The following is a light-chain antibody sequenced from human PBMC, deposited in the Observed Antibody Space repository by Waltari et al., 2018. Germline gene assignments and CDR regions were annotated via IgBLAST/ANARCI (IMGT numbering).Light chain of an antibody. CDR3: QQYYSTPPT. Sequence: DIQLTQSPSFLSASIGDRVTITCRASQGISSYLAWYQQKPGKAPKLLIYAASTLQSGVPERFSGSGSGTDFTLTISSLQAEDVAVYYCQQYYSTPPTFGPGTQVDVK. CDR2: AAS. J-gene: IGKJ3*01. CDR1: QGISSY. V-gene: IGKV1-9*01.